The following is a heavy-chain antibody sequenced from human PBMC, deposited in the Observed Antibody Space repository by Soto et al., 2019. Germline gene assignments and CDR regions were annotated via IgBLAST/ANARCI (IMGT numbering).Heavy chain of an antibody. V-gene: IGHV2-5*02. CDR3: AHGRFGEPPVSWFDP. Sequence: QITLKESGPTLVKPTQTLTLTCTFSGFSLSTSGVGVGWIRQPPGKALEWLALIYWDDDKRYSPSLKSRLTNTNDTSNNQVVLTMTNMDPVDTATYYWAHGRFGEPPVSWFDPWGQGTLVPVSS. CDR2: IYWDDDK. CDR1: GFSLSTSGVG. J-gene: IGHJ5*02. D-gene: IGHD3-10*01.